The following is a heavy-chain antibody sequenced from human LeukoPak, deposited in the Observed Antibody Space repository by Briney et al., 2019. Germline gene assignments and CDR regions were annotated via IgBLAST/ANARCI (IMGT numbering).Heavy chain of an antibody. J-gene: IGHJ4*02. CDR1: GGSFNSDDYY. V-gene: IGHV4-61*08. CDR2: IYYGGNT. CDR3: ASGPRNYYYSGSYHY. D-gene: IGHD3-10*01. Sequence: SETLSLTCGVSGGSFNSDDYYWNWIRQPPGRGLEWIGYIYYGGNTNYDPSLRSRVTISMDTSKNQFSLKVNSVTVADMAVYFCASGPRNYYYSGSYHYWGQGTLVTVSS.